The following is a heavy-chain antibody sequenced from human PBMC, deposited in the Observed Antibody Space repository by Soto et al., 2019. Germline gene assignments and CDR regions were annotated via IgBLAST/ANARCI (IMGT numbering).Heavy chain of an antibody. J-gene: IGHJ6*02. CDR3: ARDDEYSGNGMDV. D-gene: IGHD3-10*01. CDR1: EFTFSNYG. Sequence: QVQLVESGGGVVQPGRSLRLSCAASEFTFSNYGMHWVRQAPGKGLERVAVILNDGSNRYHADSVKDRFTISRDNWKNTLYLQMNSLRAEDTAVYYCARDDEYSGNGMDVWGQGTTVTVS. V-gene: IGHV3-33*01. CDR2: ILNDGSNR.